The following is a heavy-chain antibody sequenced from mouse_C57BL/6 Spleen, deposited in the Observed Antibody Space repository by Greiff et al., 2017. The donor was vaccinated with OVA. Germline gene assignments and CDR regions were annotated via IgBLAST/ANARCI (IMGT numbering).Heavy chain of an antibody. Sequence: EVKLVESGGDLVKPGGSLKLSCAASGFTFSSYGMSWVRQTPDKRLEWVATISSGGSYTYYPDSVKGRFTISRDNAKNTLYLQMSSLKSEDTAMDYCARHDYDGYYYFDYWGQGTTRTVSS. V-gene: IGHV5-6*01. CDR3: ARHDYDGYYYFDY. CDR2: ISSGGSYT. J-gene: IGHJ2*01. CDR1: GFTFSSYG. D-gene: IGHD2-3*01.